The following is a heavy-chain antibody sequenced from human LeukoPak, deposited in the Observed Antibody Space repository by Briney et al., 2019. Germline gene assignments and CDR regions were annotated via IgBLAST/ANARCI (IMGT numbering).Heavy chain of an antibody. CDR3: ARGIMVRGVIFDY. J-gene: IGHJ4*02. V-gene: IGHV4-39*07. D-gene: IGHD3-10*01. CDR2: IYYSGST. Sequence: SETLSLTCTVSGGSISSSSYYWGWIRQPPGKGLEWIGSIYYSGSTSYNPSLKSRVTISVDTSKNQFSLKLSSVTAADTAVYYCARGIMVRGVIFDYWGQGTLVTVSS. CDR1: GGSISSSSYY.